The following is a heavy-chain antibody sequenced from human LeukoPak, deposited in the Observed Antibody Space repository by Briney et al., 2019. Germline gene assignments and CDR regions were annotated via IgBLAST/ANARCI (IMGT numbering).Heavy chain of an antibody. D-gene: IGHD3-22*01. Sequence: GGSLRLSCAASGFTFSSYSMNWVRQAPGKGLEWVSYISSSSSTIYYADSVKGRFTISRDNAKNSLYLQMNSLRAEDTAVYYCARGHSAYYYDSSAQGWGQGTLVTVSS. V-gene: IGHV3-48*04. CDR1: GFTFSSYS. CDR2: ISSSSSTI. J-gene: IGHJ4*02. CDR3: ARGHSAYYYDSSAQG.